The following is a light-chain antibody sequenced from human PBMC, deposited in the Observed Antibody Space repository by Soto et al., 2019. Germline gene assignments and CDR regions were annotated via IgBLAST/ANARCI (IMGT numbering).Light chain of an antibody. CDR2: EVS. CDR1: SSDVGGYNY. Sequence: QSALTQPASVSGSPGQSITISCTGTSSDVGGYNYVSWYQQHPGKAPKLMIYEVSNRPSGVSNRFSGSKSGNTASLTIAVLQDEDEADYYCSSSTSKSTGVFGTGTKFTVL. CDR3: SSSTSKSTGV. V-gene: IGLV2-14*01. J-gene: IGLJ1*01.